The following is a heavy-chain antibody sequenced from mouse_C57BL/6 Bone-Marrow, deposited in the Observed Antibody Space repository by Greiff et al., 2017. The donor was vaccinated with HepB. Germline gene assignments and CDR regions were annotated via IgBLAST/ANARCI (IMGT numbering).Heavy chain of an antibody. V-gene: IGHV8-8*01. CDR2: IWWDDDK. D-gene: IGHD2-4*01. Sequence: QVTLKVCGPGILQPSQTLSLTCSFSGFSLSTFGMGVGWIRQPSGKGLEWLAHIWWDDDKYYNPALKSRLTISKDTSKNQVFLKIANVDTADTATYYCARFYDYSHYYAMDYWGQGTSVTVSS. CDR3: ARFYDYSHYYAMDY. CDR1: GFSLSTFGMG. J-gene: IGHJ4*01.